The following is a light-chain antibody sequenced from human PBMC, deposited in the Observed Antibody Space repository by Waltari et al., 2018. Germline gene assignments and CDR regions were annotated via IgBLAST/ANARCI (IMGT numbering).Light chain of an antibody. V-gene: IGLV1-40*01. CDR1: SSNNWAGYD. J-gene: IGLJ1*01. CDR2: GNS. Sequence: QSVLPQPPSVSRAPGPRVTLSCTGRSSNNWAGYDVPWYQQLPGTAPKLLIYGNSNRPSGVPDRFSGSKSGTSASLAITGLQAEDEADYYCQSYDSSLSAHYVFGTGTKVTVL. CDR3: QSYDSSLSAHYV.